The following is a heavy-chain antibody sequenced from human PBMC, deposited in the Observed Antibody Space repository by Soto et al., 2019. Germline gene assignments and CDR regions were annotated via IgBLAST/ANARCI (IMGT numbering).Heavy chain of an antibody. V-gene: IGHV4-30-2*01. CDR1: GGSITTGDYS. CDR2: IYHSGST. Sequence: SETLSLTCAVSGGSITTGDYSWNWIRQPPGKGLEWLGYIYHSGSTYYNPSLKGRATISVDRSKNHFSLRLSSVTAADTAVYYCARGRSTSGYPNFDPWGQGTLVTVSS. J-gene: IGHJ5*02. CDR3: ARGRSTSGYPNFDP. D-gene: IGHD3-22*01.